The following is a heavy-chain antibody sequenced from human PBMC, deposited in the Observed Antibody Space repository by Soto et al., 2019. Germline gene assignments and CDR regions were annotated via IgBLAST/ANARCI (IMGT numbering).Heavy chain of an antibody. CDR2: IYYSGST. J-gene: IGHJ4*02. CDR1: GGSINNYY. D-gene: IGHD6-25*01. Sequence: QVQLQESGPGLVKPSETLSLTCTVSGGSINNYYWSWIRQPPGRGLECIGYIYYSGSTIHNPSLKSRVTISVDTAKNKFSLKLSSVTAADTAVYYCARGGIAARRPCDYWGQGTLVTVSS. V-gene: IGHV4-59*01. CDR3: ARGGIAARRPCDY.